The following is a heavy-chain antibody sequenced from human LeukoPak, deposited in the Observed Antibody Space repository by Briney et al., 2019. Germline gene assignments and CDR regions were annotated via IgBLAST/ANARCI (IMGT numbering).Heavy chain of an antibody. V-gene: IGHV3-30-3*01. J-gene: IGHJ3*02. Sequence: GRSLRLSCAASGFTFSSYAMHWVRQATGKGLEWVAVISYDGSNKYYADSVKGRFTISRDNSKNTLYLQMNSLRAEDTALYYYARITTVTPRAFDIWGQGTVVTVSS. CDR2: ISYDGSNK. CDR3: ARITTVTPRAFDI. CDR1: GFTFSSYA. D-gene: IGHD4-17*01.